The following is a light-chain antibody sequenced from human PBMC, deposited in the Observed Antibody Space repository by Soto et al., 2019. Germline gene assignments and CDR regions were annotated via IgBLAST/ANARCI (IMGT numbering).Light chain of an antibody. CDR1: QTVSRN. CDR3: QQYNNWPLT. J-gene: IGKJ4*01. Sequence: EVVMTQSPATLSVSPGERATLSCRASQTVSRNLAWYQQRPGQAPRLLIYDISNRATGVPARFSGSGSETEFTLTIRSLQSEDFAVYYCQQYNNWPLTFGGGTKVDI. CDR2: DIS. V-gene: IGKV3-15*01.